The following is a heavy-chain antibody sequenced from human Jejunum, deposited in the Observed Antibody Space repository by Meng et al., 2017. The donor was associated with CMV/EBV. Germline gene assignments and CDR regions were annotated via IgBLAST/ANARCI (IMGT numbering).Heavy chain of an antibody. Sequence: AASGFSFNYYGMNWVRQAPGKGLEWVSSISSSGNYMYYADSVKGRFTISRDSAKDSLYLQMNSLRVEDTAVYYCAREISMVRGGAEWGQGTLVTVSS. D-gene: IGHD3-10*01. CDR2: ISSSGNYM. J-gene: IGHJ4*02. V-gene: IGHV3-21*01. CDR3: AREISMVRGGAE. CDR1: GFSFNYYG.